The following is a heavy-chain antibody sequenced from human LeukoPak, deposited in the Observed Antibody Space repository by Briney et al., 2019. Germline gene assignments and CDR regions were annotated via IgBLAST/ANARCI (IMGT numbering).Heavy chain of an antibody. CDR1: GGSISSSSYY. CDR3: ARHEESSYYGDYGRVDY. V-gene: IGHV4-39*01. Sequence: PPETLSLTCTVSGGSISSSSYYWGWIRQPPGKGLEWIGSIYYSGSTYYNPSLKSRVTISVDTSKNQFSLKLSSVTAADTAVYYCARHEESSYYGDYGRVDYWGQGTLVTVSS. CDR2: IYYSGST. D-gene: IGHD4-17*01. J-gene: IGHJ4*02.